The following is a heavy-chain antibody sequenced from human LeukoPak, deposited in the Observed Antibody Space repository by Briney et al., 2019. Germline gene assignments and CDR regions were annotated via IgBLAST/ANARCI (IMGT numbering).Heavy chain of an antibody. J-gene: IGHJ6*03. CDR3: AREMEDKSFSFGELRKNYYYYMDV. V-gene: IGHV4-34*01. D-gene: IGHD3-10*01. CDR2: INHSGST. Sequence: SETLSLTCAVYGGSFSGYYWSWIRQPPGKGLEWIGEINHSGSTNYNPSLKSRVTISVDTSKNQFSLKLSSVTAADTAVYYCAREMEDKSFSFGELRKNYYYYMDVWAKGQWSPSL. CDR1: GGSFSGYY.